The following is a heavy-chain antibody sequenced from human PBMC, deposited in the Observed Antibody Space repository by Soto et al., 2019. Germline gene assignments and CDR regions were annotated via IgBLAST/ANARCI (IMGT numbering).Heavy chain of an antibody. CDR3: ARRQEAFDI. CDR1: GYTFTSYY. CDR2: INPSGGDT. Sequence: QVQLVQSGAEVKKPGASVKVSCKASGYTFTSYYLHWVRQAPGQGLEWMGLINPSGGDTHYAQKFQGRVTMTRDTSTSTVYMEVSSLRFEDTAVYYCARRQEAFDIWGQGTMVTVSS. J-gene: IGHJ3*02. V-gene: IGHV1-46*01.